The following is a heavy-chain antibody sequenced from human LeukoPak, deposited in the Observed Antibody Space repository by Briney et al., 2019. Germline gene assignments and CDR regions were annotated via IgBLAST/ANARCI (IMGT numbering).Heavy chain of an antibody. J-gene: IGHJ4*02. Sequence: GGSLRLSCAASGFTFSSYGMHWVRQAPGKGLEWVAAISYDGSNKYYADSVKGRFTISRDNSKNTLYLQMNSLRAEDTAVYYCAKDPSGMELPGDWGQGTLVTVSS. V-gene: IGHV3-30*18. CDR1: GFTFSSYG. CDR2: ISYDGSNK. D-gene: IGHD1-7*01. CDR3: AKDPSGMELPGD.